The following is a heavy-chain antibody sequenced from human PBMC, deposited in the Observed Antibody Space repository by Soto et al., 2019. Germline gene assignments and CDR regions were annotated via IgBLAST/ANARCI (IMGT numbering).Heavy chain of an antibody. D-gene: IGHD2-2*01. Sequence: QVQLQESSAGLVKPSQTLSLTCTVSGGSISSANYHLSWIRQHPGKGLEWIGYIFYSGNTYYNPSLKSRVTISLDTSKSQFSLKLSSVTAADTAVYYCARLQEYQRKLSGFWFDPWGQGTLVTVSS. CDR1: GGSISSANYH. CDR3: ARLQEYQRKLSGFWFDP. CDR2: IFYSGNT. J-gene: IGHJ5*02. V-gene: IGHV4-31*03.